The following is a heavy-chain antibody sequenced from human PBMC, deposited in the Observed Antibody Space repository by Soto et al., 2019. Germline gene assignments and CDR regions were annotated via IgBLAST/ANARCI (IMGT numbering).Heavy chain of an antibody. J-gene: IGHJ3*02. V-gene: IGHV3-15*07. Sequence: EVQLVESGGGLVKPGGSLRLSCAASGFTFSNAWRNWVRQAPGKGLEWVGRIKSKTDGGTTDYAAPVKGRFTISRDDSKNTLYLQMNSLKTEDTAVYYCTTDLGRLYYYGSGSPWDDAFDIWGQGTMVTVSS. CDR2: IKSKTDGGTT. D-gene: IGHD3-10*01. CDR3: TTDLGRLYYYGSGSPWDDAFDI. CDR1: GFTFSNAW.